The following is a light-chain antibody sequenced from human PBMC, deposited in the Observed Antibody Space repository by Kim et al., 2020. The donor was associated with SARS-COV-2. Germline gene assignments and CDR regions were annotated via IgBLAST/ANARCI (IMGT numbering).Light chain of an antibody. V-gene: IGKV1-5*01. Sequence: SASVGDRVTITCRASQNIDNFLAWFQQKPEKAPKLLIYDASSLESGVPSRFSGSGSGTEFTLTISSLQPDDFATYYCQQYNSYWTFGQGTKVEIK. J-gene: IGKJ1*01. CDR2: DAS. CDR3: QQYNSYWT. CDR1: QNIDNF.